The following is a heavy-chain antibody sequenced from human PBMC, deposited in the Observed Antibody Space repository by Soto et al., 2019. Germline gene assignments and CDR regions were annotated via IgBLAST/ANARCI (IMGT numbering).Heavy chain of an antibody. CDR3: AKDNPTIAY. CDR2: ISYDGSDK. CDR1: GFTFSSSG. V-gene: IGHV3-30*18. Sequence: QVQLVESGGGVVQPGRSLRLSCAVSGFTFSSSGMHWVRQAPGKGLEWVAIISYDGSDKYYADSVEGRFTISRDNSKNTLFLQMNSLRPEDTAVYYCAKDNPTIAYWGPGTLVTVSS. J-gene: IGHJ4*02. D-gene: IGHD1-1*01.